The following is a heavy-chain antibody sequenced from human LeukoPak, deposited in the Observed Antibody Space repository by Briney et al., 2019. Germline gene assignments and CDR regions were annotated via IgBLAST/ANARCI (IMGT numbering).Heavy chain of an antibody. CDR2: IWYDGSDK. Sequence: PGRSLRLSCAASGFTFSGYAIHWVRQAPGKGLEWVAVIWYDGSDKYYADSVKGRFTISRDNSKNTVYLEMNSLRADDTAVYYCARPLPTGSWVSDYWGQGTLVTVSS. J-gene: IGHJ4*02. CDR1: GFTFSGYA. CDR3: ARPLPTGSWVSDY. D-gene: IGHD6-13*01. V-gene: IGHV3-33*01.